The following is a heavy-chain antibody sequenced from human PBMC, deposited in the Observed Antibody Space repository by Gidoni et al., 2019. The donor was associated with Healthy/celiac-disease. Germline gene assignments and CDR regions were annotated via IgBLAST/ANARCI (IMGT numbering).Heavy chain of an antibody. V-gene: IGHV4-34*01. CDR1: GGSFSGYY. J-gene: IGHJ4*02. CDR3: GRGPNYYGSGSTYFDY. Sequence: QVQLQQWGAGLLKPSETLSLPCAVYGGSFSGYYWSWIRQPPGKGLEWIGEINHSGSTNYNPSLKSRVTISVDTSKNQFSLKLSSVTAADTAVYYCGRGPNYYGSGSTYFDYWGQGTLVTVSS. D-gene: IGHD3-10*01. CDR2: INHSGST.